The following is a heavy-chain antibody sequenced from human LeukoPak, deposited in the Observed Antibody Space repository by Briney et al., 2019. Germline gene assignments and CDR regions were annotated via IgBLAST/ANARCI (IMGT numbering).Heavy chain of an antibody. CDR3: ARGPLRYFDWLFPKGSWFDP. CDR2: INPNNGGT. CDR1: GYTFNGYY. V-gene: IGHV1-2*02. Sequence: ASVKVSCKSSGYTFNGYYMHWVRQAPGQGLEWMGWINPNNGGTKYAQNFQGRVTMTRNTSISTAYMELSSLRSEDTAVYYCARGPLRYFDWLFPKGSWFDPWGQGTLVTVSS. J-gene: IGHJ5*02. D-gene: IGHD3-9*01.